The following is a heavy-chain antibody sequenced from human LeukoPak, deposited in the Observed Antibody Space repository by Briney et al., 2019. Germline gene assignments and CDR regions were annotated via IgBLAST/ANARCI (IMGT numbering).Heavy chain of an antibody. CDR2: ISAYNGNT. CDR3: ARLEGYDSGGYYLDY. J-gene: IGHJ4*02. CDR1: GYTFTSYG. Sequence: ASVKVSCKASGYTFTSYGISWVRQAPGQGLEWMGWISAYNGNTNYAQKLQGRVTMTTDTSTSTAYMELRSLRSDDTAVYYCARLEGYDSGGYYLDYWGQGTLVTVSS. D-gene: IGHD3-22*01. V-gene: IGHV1-18*01.